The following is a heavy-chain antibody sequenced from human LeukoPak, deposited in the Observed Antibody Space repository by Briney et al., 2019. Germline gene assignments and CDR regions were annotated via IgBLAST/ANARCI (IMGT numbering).Heavy chain of an antibody. V-gene: IGHV4-61*02. CDR1: GGSITSGDYL. Sequence: SETLSLTCTVSGGSITSGDYLWSWIRQPAGKGLEWIGRIYTSGNTHYNPSLTSRVTMSIDTSKNQFSLKLSSVTAADTAVYYCARVETSGFGLDYWGQGTLVTVSS. D-gene: IGHD3-16*01. J-gene: IGHJ4*02. CDR2: IYTSGNT. CDR3: ARVETSGFGLDY.